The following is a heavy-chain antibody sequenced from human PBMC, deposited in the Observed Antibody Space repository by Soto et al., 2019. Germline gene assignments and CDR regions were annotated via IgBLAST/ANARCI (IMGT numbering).Heavy chain of an antibody. J-gene: IGHJ3*02. Sequence: GGSLRLSCAASGFTFSSYSMNWVRQAPGKGLEWVSSISSSSSYIYYADSVKGRFTISRDNAKNPLYLQMNSLRAEDSAVYYCARGDSSGYYDAFDIWGQGTMVTVSS. D-gene: IGHD3-22*01. V-gene: IGHV3-21*01. CDR2: ISSSSSYI. CDR1: GFTFSSYS. CDR3: ARGDSSGYYDAFDI.